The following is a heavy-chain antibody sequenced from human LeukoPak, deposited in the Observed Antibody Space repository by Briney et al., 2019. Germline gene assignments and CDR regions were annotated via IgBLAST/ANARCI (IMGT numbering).Heavy chain of an antibody. V-gene: IGHV1-58*02. CDR2: IVVGSGNT. Sequence: SVKVSCKASGFTFTSAAMQWARQARGQRLEWIGWIVVGSGNTNYAQKFQERVTITRDMSTSTAYMELSSLRSEDTAVYYCSRYRGSYYPSNYFDTWGQGTLVTVSS. D-gene: IGHD3-22*01. J-gene: IGHJ4*02. CDR3: SRYRGSYYPSNYFDT. CDR1: GFTFTSAA.